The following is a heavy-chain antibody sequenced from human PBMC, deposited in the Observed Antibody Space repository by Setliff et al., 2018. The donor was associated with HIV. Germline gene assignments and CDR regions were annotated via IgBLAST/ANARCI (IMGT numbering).Heavy chain of an antibody. J-gene: IGHJ4*02. D-gene: IGHD3-16*02. CDR2: ISASGNT. CDR1: GPPIAIGIYY. Sequence: PSETLSLTCTVSGPPIAIGIYYWTWIRQPAGRGLEWIGHISASGNTKYSPTLQSRVTLSVNPSNNQFSLNLTAVTAADTAVYYCARRKSGSSYRFFNSWGLGSLVTVSS. V-gene: IGHV4-61*09. CDR3: ARRKSGSSYRFFNS.